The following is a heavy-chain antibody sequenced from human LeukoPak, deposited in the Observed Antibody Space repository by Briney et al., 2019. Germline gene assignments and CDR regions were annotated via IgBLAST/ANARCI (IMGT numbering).Heavy chain of an antibody. CDR3: ARIRTPYGSGSYYNFD. Sequence: SGPTLVNPTQTLTLTCTFSGFSLSTSGMCVSWIRQRPGKALEWLARIDWDDDKSYGTSLKTTLTISKDTSKNQVVLTMTNMDPVDTATYYCARIRTPYGSGSYYNFDWGQGTLVTVSS. V-gene: IGHV2-70*11. CDR1: GFSLSTSGMC. CDR2: IDWDDDK. D-gene: IGHD3-10*01. J-gene: IGHJ4*02.